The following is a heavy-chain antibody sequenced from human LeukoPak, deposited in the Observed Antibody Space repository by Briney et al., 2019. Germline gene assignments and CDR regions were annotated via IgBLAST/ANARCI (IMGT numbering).Heavy chain of an antibody. J-gene: IGHJ6*03. CDR2: ISAYNGNT. Sequence: ASVKVSXKTSGYTFTSFGVIWVRQAPGQGLEWMGWISAYNGNTNYAQKLQGRVTMTTDTSTSTAYMELRSLRSDDTAVYYCARVGNYGDSYYYYYYMDVWGKGTTVTVSS. CDR3: ARVGNYGDSYYYYYYMDV. CDR1: GYTFTSFG. V-gene: IGHV1-18*01. D-gene: IGHD4-17*01.